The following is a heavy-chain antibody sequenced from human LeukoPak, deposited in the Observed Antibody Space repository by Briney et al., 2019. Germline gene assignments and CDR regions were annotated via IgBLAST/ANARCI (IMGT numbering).Heavy chain of an antibody. J-gene: IGHJ4*02. V-gene: IGHV1-8*03. CDR2: MNPNSGYT. CDR1: EYTFTTYD. D-gene: IGHD6-19*01. CDR3: ARVAGSIDY. Sequence: EASVKVSCKASEYTFTTYDINWVRQATGQGLEWMGWMNPNSGYTGYAQKFQGRVTITRDTSISTAYMELSSLRSEDTAVYYCARVAGSIDYWGQGTLVTVSS.